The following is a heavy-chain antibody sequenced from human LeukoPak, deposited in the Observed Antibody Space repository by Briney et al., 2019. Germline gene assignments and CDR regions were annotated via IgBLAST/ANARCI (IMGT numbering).Heavy chain of an antibody. Sequence: PGGSLRLSCAASRFTFSSFVMHWVRQAPGKGLEWVALISYDGSNKYYAGSVKGRFTISRDNSKNTLYLQMNSLRAEDTAVYYCAKEYDILTGYYAFDIWGQGTMVTVSS. J-gene: IGHJ3*02. V-gene: IGHV3-30*04. D-gene: IGHD3-9*01. CDR1: RFTFSSFV. CDR2: ISYDGSNK. CDR3: AKEYDILTGYYAFDI.